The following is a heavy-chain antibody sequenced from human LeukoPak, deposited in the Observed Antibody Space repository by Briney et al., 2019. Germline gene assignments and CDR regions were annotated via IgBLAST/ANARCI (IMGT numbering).Heavy chain of an antibody. Sequence: SETLSLTCTVSGGSISSSRYYWGWIRQPPGKGLEWIGSIYYSGSTYYNPSLKSRVTMSVDTSKNQFSLKLSSVTAADTAVYYCARQRSKVWKYQLKNDAFDIWGQGTMATVSS. V-gene: IGHV4-39*01. J-gene: IGHJ3*02. D-gene: IGHD2-2*01. CDR1: GGSISSSRYY. CDR2: IYYSGST. CDR3: ARQRSKVWKYQLKNDAFDI.